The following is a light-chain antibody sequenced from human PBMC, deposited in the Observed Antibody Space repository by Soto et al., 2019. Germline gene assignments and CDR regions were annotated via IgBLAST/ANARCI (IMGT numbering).Light chain of an antibody. CDR1: QRVXGSY. Sequence: EIALTQCPGTLSLSPGERATLSCRASQRVXGSYLAWYQQKPGQAPRLLXYAASTRATGSPDRLSGSGSGTDFTLTISRLEPEDFSVYYFQQYGSALCTFGQGTKVDIK. J-gene: IGKJ1*01. CDR2: AAS. V-gene: IGKV3-20*01. CDR3: QQYGSALCT.